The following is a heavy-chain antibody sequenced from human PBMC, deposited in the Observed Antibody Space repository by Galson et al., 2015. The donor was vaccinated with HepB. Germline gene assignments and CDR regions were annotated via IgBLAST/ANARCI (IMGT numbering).Heavy chain of an antibody. CDR2: TIPLSGTT. CDR1: GYTFSSFP. V-gene: IGHV1-69*13. Sequence: SVKVSCMASGYTFSSFPISWVRQAPGQGLEWMGGTIPLSGTTNYAQKFQGRVSITADESTSTAFMEMNSLRSEDTAVYYCAREASMVRGVMYFDNRGQGTLVIVSS. CDR3: AREASMVRGVMYFDN. J-gene: IGHJ4*02. D-gene: IGHD3-10*01.